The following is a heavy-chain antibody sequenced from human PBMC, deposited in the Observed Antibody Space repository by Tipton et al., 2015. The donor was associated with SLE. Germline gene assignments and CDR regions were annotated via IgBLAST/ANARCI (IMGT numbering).Heavy chain of an antibody. Sequence: TLSLTCTVSGVSIGSGGYYWSWIRQYPGKGLEWIGYISYSGSTNYNSSLKSRLTISVDTSKNQFSLKLSSVTAADTAVYYCARDVGGYNTGWFPYYFDYWGQGTLVTVSS. CDR3: ARDVGGYNTGWFPYYFDY. V-gene: IGHV4-31*03. J-gene: IGHJ4*02. CDR1: GVSIGSGGYY. CDR2: ISYSGST. D-gene: IGHD2-8*02.